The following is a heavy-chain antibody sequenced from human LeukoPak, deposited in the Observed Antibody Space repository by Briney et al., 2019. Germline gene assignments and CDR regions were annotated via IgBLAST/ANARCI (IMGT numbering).Heavy chain of an antibody. D-gene: IGHD6-19*01. Sequence: GGSLRLSCAASGFTFSSYEMNWVRQAPGKGLEWVSYISSSGNSIYYANSVKGRFTISRDNAKNSLYLQMNSLRAEDTAVYYCARDPGIAVASTNVDYWGQGTLVTVSS. CDR3: ARDPGIAVASTNVDY. CDR1: GFTFSSYE. V-gene: IGHV3-48*03. J-gene: IGHJ4*02. CDR2: ISSSGNSI.